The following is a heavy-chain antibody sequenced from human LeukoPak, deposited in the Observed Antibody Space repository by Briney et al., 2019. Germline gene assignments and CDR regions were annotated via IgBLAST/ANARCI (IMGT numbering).Heavy chain of an antibody. J-gene: IGHJ6*03. CDR2: ISSSSSYI. V-gene: IGHV3-21*01. Sequence: GGSLRLSCAASGFTFSRHSINWVCQAPGKGLEWVSSISSSSSYIYYADSVKGRFTISRDNAKNSLYLQMNSLRAEDTAVYYCARDPYSGNCGDYYYYYMDVWGKGTTVTISS. CDR1: GFTFSRHS. CDR3: ARDPYSGNCGDYYYYYMDV. D-gene: IGHD1-26*01.